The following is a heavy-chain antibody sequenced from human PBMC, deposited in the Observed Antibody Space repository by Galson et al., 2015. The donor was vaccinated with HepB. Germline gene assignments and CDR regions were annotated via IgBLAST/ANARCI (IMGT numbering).Heavy chain of an antibody. J-gene: IGHJ5*01. D-gene: IGHD3-10*01. CDR2: ISASSTYT. V-gene: IGHV3-11*06. CDR1: GFTFSDYY. Sequence: SLRLSCAASGFTFSDYYMSWIRQAPGKGLEWASYISASSTYTNYADSVKGRFTISRDNAKNSLYLQMNSLRAEDTAVYYCARVRTTLVREVITNNWFDSWGQGTLVTVSS. CDR3: ARVRTTLVREVITNNWFDS.